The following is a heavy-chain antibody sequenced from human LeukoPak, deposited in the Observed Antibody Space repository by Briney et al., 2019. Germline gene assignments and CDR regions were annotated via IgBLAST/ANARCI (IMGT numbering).Heavy chain of an antibody. D-gene: IGHD2-15*01. V-gene: IGHV3-23*01. CDR1: GFTFSSYS. CDR2: ISDDGDA. J-gene: IGHJ4*02. CDR3: AKDWSCSY. Sequence: PGGSLRLSCAASGFTFSSYSMNWVRQAPGKGLEWVSAISDDGDAKYADSVKGRFTVSRDNSKNTLYLQMNSLRAEDTAVYYCAKDWSCSYWGQGTLVSVSS.